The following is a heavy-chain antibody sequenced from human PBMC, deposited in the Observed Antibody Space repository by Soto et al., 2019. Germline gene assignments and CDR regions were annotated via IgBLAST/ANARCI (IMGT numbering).Heavy chain of an antibody. D-gene: IGHD3-3*01. J-gene: IGHJ4*01. V-gene: IGHV4-39*01. CDR2: IYYSGST. CDR3: ATGASRNFFDY. CDR1: GGSISSSSYY. Sequence: SETLSLTCTVSGGSISSSSYYWGWIRQPPGKGLEWIGSIYYSGSTYYNPSLRSRVTISVDTSKNQFSLKLSSVTAEDKGVYYCATGASRNFFDYWGLGTLVTVSS.